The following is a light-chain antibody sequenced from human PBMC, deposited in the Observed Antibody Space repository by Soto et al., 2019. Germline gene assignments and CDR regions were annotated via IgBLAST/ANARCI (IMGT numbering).Light chain of an antibody. CDR1: QSISSW. J-gene: IGKJ2*01. Sequence: DIQMTQSPSTLSASVGDRVTITCRASQSISSWLAWYQQKPGKAPKLLIYDVSSLESGVPSRFSGSGSGTEFTLTISRLQPDDLATYYCQQYNNYSRHTFGQGTKLEIK. CDR3: QQYNNYSRHT. V-gene: IGKV1-5*01. CDR2: DVS.